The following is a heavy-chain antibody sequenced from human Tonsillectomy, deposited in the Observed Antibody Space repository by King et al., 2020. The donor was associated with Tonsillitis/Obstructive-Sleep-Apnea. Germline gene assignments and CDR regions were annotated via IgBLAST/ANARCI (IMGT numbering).Heavy chain of an antibody. V-gene: IGHV3-21*01. CDR3: GRGGTTGAFDI. D-gene: IGHD1-7*01. CDR1: GFTFSSYS. CDR2: ISSSSSYI. J-gene: IGHJ3*02. Sequence: VQLVESGGGLVKPGGSLRLSCAASGFTFSSYSMNWVRQAPGKGLEWVSSISSSSSYIYYADSVKGRFIISRDNAKNSLSLQMNSLRAEDTAVYCCGRGGTTGAFDIWGQGTLVTGSS.